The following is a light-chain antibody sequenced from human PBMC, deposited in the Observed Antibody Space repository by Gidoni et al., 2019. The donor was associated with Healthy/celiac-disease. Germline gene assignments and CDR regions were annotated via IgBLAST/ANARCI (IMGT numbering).Light chain of an antibody. CDR2: WAS. J-gene: IGKJ2*01. V-gene: IGKV4-1*01. CDR1: QSVLYSSNNKNY. Sequence: DIVMTQSPDSLAVSLGERATINCKSSQSVLYSSNNKNYLAWYQQKPGQPPKLLIYWASTRESGVPDRFSGSGSGTDFTLTISSLQAEDVAVYYCQQYYSTPYTFXQGTKLEI. CDR3: QQYYSTPYT.